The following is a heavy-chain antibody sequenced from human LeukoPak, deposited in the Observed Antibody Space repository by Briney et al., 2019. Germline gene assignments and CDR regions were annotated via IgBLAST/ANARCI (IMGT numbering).Heavy chain of an antibody. CDR2: ISGDGGST. Sequence: GGSLRLSCAASGFTFSSYAMSWVRQAPGKGLEWVSLISGDGGSTYYADSVKGRFTISRDNSKNSLYLQMNSLRTEDTALYYCAKDIGDSSGYSSSFDYWGQGTPVTVSS. CDR3: AKDIGDSSGYSSSFDY. D-gene: IGHD3-22*01. CDR1: GFTFSSYA. V-gene: IGHV3-43*02. J-gene: IGHJ4*02.